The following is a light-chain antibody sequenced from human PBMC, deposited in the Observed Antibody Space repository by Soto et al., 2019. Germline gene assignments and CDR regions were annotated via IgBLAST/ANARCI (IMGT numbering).Light chain of an antibody. CDR1: QSVSSN. V-gene: IGKV3-15*01. CDR3: QQYNNWRVT. Sequence: DIVLTQSPGTLSLSPGERATLSCSASQSVSSNHLAWYQQKPGQAPRLLIYGASTRATGIPARFSGSGSGTEFTLTISSLQSEDFAVYYCQQYNNWRVTFGQGTKVDI. CDR2: GAS. J-gene: IGKJ1*01.